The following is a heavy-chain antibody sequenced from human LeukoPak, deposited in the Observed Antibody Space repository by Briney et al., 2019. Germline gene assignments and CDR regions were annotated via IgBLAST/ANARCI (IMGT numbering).Heavy chain of an antibody. CDR2: IYYSGST. Sequence: SETLSLTCTVSGGSINNDYWSWVRQPPEKGLEWIGNIYYSGSTNNNPSLKSRVTISVDTSKNQFSLKLNSVTAADTAVYYCARRKNSGWATDTFDIWGQGTMVTVSS. CDR3: ARRKNSGWATDTFDI. CDR1: GGSINNDY. V-gene: IGHV4-59*08. J-gene: IGHJ3*02. D-gene: IGHD6-19*01.